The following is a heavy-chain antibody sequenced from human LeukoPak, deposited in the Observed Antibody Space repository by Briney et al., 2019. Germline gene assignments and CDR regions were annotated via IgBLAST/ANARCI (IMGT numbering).Heavy chain of an antibody. CDR2: IYHGGST. CDR1: GGSISSGGYS. V-gene: IGHV4-30-2*01. J-gene: IGHJ4*02. Sequence: SQTLSLTCAVSGGSISSGGYSWSWIRQPPGKGLEWIGYIYHGGSTYYNPSLKSRVTISVDRSKNQFSLKLSSVTAADTAVYYCARVRGSGYYFDYWGQGTLVTVSS. D-gene: IGHD3-10*01. CDR3: ARVRGSGYYFDY.